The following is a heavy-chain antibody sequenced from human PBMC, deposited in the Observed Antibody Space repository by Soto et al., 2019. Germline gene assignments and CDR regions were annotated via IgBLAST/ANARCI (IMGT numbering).Heavy chain of an antibody. CDR2: IKQDGSEK. D-gene: IGHD4-17*01. CDR1: GFTFSSYW. Sequence: LRLSCAASGFTFSSYWMSWVRQAPGKGLEWVANIKQDGSEKYCVDSVKGRFTITRDNAKNSLYLQMNSMRAEDTAVYYCARDSRTTTVVKYWGQGTLVTVSS. J-gene: IGHJ4*02. V-gene: IGHV3-7*01. CDR3: ARDSRTTTVVKY.